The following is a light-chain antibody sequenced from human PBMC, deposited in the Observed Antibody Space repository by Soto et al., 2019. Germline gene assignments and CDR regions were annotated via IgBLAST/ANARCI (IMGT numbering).Light chain of an antibody. Sequence: EIVLTQSPGSLSLSPGERVTLSCRASQRVLSNYLAWYQQKPGQAPRLLMHGASVRAAGVPARFSGSGFGKDFTITISRREPEDVAVYCCQRYGNSPWFTFGQRTKLEL. CDR1: QRVLSNY. CDR3: QRYGNSPWFT. V-gene: IGKV3-20*01. J-gene: IGKJ2*01. CDR2: GAS.